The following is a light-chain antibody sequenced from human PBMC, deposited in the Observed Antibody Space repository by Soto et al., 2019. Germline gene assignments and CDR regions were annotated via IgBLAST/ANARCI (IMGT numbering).Light chain of an antibody. Sequence: DIQMTQSPSSLSASVGDRVTITCRASQSIRTYLSWFQQKPGKAPKLLIFAASTLQSGVPSRFSGVGSGTDFTLTNSSLQPEDFATYYCQQSYSNPPAFGQGTKVEIK. CDR3: QQSYSNPPA. V-gene: IGKV1-39*01. CDR1: QSIRTY. J-gene: IGKJ1*01. CDR2: AAS.